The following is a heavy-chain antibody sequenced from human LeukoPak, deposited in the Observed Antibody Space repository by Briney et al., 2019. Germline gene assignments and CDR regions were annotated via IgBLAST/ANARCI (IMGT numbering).Heavy chain of an antibody. J-gene: IGHJ4*02. Sequence: GASVKVSCKASGYPFTGYYMHWVRQAPGQGLEWMGWINPNTGDTNYAQKFQGRVTMTRDTSISTAYMELSGLRSDDTAVYYCARAFASGWSDYWGQGALVTVSS. CDR2: INPNTGDT. CDR1: GYPFTGYY. CDR3: ARAFASGWSDY. D-gene: IGHD6-19*01. V-gene: IGHV1-2*02.